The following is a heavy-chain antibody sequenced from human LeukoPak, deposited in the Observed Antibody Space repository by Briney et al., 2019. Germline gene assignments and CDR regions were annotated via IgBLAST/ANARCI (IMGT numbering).Heavy chain of an antibody. Sequence: SQTLSLTCTVSGGSISSGGYYWGWIRQHPGKGLEWIGYIYYSGSTYYNPSLKSRVTISVDTSKNQFSLKLSSVTAADTAVYYCAREWLPRYYYGMDVWGQGTTVTVSS. CDR2: IYYSGST. CDR3: AREWLPRYYYGMDV. D-gene: IGHD3-22*01. V-gene: IGHV4-31*03. J-gene: IGHJ6*02. CDR1: GGSISSGGYY.